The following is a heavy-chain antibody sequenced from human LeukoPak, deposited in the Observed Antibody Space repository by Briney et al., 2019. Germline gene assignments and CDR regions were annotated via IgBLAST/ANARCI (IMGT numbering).Heavy chain of an antibody. Sequence: PGGSLRLSCTASGFIFRSYNMHWVRQAPGKGLEYVSSISTNGGSTYYANSVKGRFTISKDNSKNTLYLQMGSLRAEDMAVYYCARDRDYSNFYYYYGMDVWGQGTTVIVS. J-gene: IGHJ6*02. V-gene: IGHV3-64*01. D-gene: IGHD4-11*01. CDR3: ARDRDYSNFYYYYGMDV. CDR2: ISTNGGST. CDR1: GFIFRSYN.